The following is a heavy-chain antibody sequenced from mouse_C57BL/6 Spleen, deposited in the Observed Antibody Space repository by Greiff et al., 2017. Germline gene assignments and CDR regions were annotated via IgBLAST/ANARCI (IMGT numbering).Heavy chain of an antibody. J-gene: IGHJ3*01. CDR1: GYTFTDYN. CDR2: INPNNGGT. CDR3: ARGDSNYVRGFAY. V-gene: IGHV1-22*01. D-gene: IGHD2-5*01. Sequence: VQLKQSGPELVKPGASVKMSCKASGYTFTDYNMHWVKQSHGKSLEWIGYINPNNGGTSYNQKFKDKATLTVNKSSSTAYMELRSLTSEDSAVYYCARGDSNYVRGFAYWGQGTLVTVSA.